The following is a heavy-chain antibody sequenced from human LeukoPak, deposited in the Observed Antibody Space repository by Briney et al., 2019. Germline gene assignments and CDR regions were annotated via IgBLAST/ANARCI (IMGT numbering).Heavy chain of an antibody. Sequence: GGSLRLSCAASGFTISNPAMTWVRQAPGKGLDWVSIITDNGAHTFYADSVKGRFTISRDTSENTLYLQMNSLRADDTAVYYCATVGGSCSSSNCFAYFAYWGQGTLLTVSS. V-gene: IGHV3-23*01. D-gene: IGHD2-2*01. CDR3: ATVGGSCSSSNCFAYFAY. J-gene: IGHJ4*02. CDR2: ITDNGAHT. CDR1: GFTISNPA.